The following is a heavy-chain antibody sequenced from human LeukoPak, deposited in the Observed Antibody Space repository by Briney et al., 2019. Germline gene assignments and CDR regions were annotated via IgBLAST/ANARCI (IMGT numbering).Heavy chain of an antibody. J-gene: IGHJ5*02. CDR3: ASSLVPAATHP. Sequence: SETLSLTCTVSGGSISSSNWWSWVRQPPGKGLEWIGEIYHSGSTNYNPSLKSRVTISVDKSKNQFSLKLSSVTAADTAVYYCASSLVPAATHPWGQGTLVTVSS. CDR2: IYHSGST. CDR1: GGSISSSNW. D-gene: IGHD2-2*01. V-gene: IGHV4-4*02.